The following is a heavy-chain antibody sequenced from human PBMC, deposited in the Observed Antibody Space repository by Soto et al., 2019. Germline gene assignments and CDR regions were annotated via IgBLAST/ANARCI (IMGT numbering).Heavy chain of an antibody. Sequence: GGSLRLSCAASGFTFSSYSMNWVRQAPGKGLEWVSYISSSSSTIYYADSVKGRFTISRDNAKNSLYLQMNSLRDEDTAVYYCALVTAYSSSWYVVDPWGQGTLVTVS. D-gene: IGHD6-13*01. CDR3: ALVTAYSSSWYVVDP. V-gene: IGHV3-48*02. CDR1: GFTFSSYS. CDR2: ISSSSSTI. J-gene: IGHJ5*02.